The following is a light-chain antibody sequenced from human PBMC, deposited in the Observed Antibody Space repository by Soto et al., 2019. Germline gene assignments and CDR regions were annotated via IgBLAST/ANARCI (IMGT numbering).Light chain of an antibody. CDR1: SSNIGNYY. V-gene: IGLV1-47*01. CDR2: RNN. Sequence: QSVLTQPPSASGTPGQKVTISCSGSSSNIGNYYVYWYQQLPGTAPKLLIYRNNQRPSGVPDRFSGSKSGTSASLAISGLRSEDEGDYYCAAWDDSRSGARGMFGGGTKLTVL. J-gene: IGLJ3*02. CDR3: AAWDDSRSGARGM.